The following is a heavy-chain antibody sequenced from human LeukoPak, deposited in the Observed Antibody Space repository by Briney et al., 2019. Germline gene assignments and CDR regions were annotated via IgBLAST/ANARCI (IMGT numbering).Heavy chain of an antibody. V-gene: IGHV1-24*01. J-gene: IGHJ4*02. CDR2: FDPEDGET. CDR3: ATASLGSSSSDSVDY. Sequence: GASVKVSCKVSGYTLTELSMHWVRQAPGKGLEWMGGFDPEDGETIYAQKFQGRVTMTEDTSTDTAYMELSSLRSEDTAVYYCATASLGSSSSDSVDYWGQGTLVTVSS. CDR1: GYTLTELS. D-gene: IGHD6-6*01.